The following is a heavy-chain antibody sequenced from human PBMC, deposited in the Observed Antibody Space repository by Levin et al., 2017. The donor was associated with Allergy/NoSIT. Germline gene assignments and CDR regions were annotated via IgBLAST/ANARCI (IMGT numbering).Heavy chain of an antibody. J-gene: IGHJ4*02. CDR1: GYTFTGYY. D-gene: IGHD4-23*01. CDR3: ARTEVKTDDYGGNSDLWYFDY. Sequence: ASVKVSCKASGYTFTGYYMHWVRQAPGQGLEWMGWINPNSGGTNYAQKFQGRVTMTRDTSISTAYMELSRLRSDDTAVYYCARTEVKTDDYGGNSDLWYFDYWGQGTLVTVSS. CDR2: INPNSGGT. V-gene: IGHV1-2*02.